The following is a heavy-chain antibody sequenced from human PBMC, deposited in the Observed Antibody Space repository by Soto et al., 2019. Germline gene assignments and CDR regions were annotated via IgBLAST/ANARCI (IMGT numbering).Heavy chain of an antibody. V-gene: IGHV1-69*13. D-gene: IGHD5-12*01. CDR1: GGTFSSYA. CDR2: IIPIFGTA. Sequence: SVNVSCKASGGTFSSYAISWVRQAPGQGLEWMGGIIPIFGTANYAQKFQGRVTITADESTSTAYMELSSLRSEDTAVYYCARASMVATWLFDYWGQGTLVTVSS. CDR3: ARASMVATWLFDY. J-gene: IGHJ4*02.